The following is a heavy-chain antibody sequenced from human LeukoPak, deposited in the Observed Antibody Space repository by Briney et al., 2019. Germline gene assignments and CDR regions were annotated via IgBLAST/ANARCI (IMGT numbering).Heavy chain of an antibody. D-gene: IGHD6-19*01. V-gene: IGHV3-30*04. CDR3: ARGPAGIAVAGALDY. J-gene: IGHJ4*02. CDR1: GFTFSSYA. Sequence: GGSLRLSCAASGFTFSSYAMHWVRQAPGKGLEWVAVISYDGSNKYYADSVKGRFTISRDNSKNTLYLQMNSLRAEDTAVCYCARGPAGIAVAGALDYWGQGTLVTVSS. CDR2: ISYDGSNK.